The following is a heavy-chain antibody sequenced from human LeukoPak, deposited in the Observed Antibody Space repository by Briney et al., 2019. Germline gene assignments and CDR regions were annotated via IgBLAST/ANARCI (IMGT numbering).Heavy chain of an antibody. V-gene: IGHV3-48*03. Sequence: PGGSLRLSCAASGFTFSSYEMNWVRQSPGKGLEWVSYISSSGSTIYYADSVKGRFTISRDNAKNSLYLQMNSLRAEDTAVYYCASFDYGSGSYIDYWGQGTLVTVSS. CDR1: GFTFSSYE. D-gene: IGHD3-10*01. CDR2: ISSSGSTI. CDR3: ASFDYGSGSYIDY. J-gene: IGHJ4*02.